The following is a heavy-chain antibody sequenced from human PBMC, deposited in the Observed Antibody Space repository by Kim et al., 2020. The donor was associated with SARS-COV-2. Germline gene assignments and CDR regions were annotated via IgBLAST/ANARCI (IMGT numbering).Heavy chain of an antibody. Sequence: GGSLRLSCAASGFTFSSYGMHWVRQAPGKGLEWVAVISYDGSNKYYADSVKGRFTISRDNSKNTLYLQMNSLRAEDTAVYYCAKSLLGNYYDSSGYYGYYYYGMDVWGQGTTVTVSS. J-gene: IGHJ6*02. CDR3: AKSLLGNYYDSSGYYGYYYYGMDV. V-gene: IGHV3-30*18. D-gene: IGHD3-22*01. CDR2: ISYDGSNK. CDR1: GFTFSSYG.